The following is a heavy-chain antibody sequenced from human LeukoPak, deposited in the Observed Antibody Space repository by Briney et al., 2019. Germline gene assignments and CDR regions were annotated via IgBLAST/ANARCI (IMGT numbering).Heavy chain of an antibody. CDR2: IIPIFGTA. D-gene: IGHD6-6*01. Sequence: ASVKVSCKASGGTFSSYAISWVRQAPGQGLEWMGGIIPIFGTANYAQKFQGRVTITTDESTSTAYVELSSLRSEDTAVYYCASIAARQNYYYYYMDVWGKGTTVTVSS. J-gene: IGHJ6*03. CDR1: GGTFSSYA. CDR3: ASIAARQNYYYYYMDV. V-gene: IGHV1-69*05.